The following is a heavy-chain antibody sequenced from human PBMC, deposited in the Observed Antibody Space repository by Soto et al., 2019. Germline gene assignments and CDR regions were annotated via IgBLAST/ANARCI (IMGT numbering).Heavy chain of an antibody. CDR2: IIPIFGTA. CDR3: ASLTTETFGNWFDP. J-gene: IGHJ5*02. D-gene: IGHD4-4*01. Sequence: QVQLVQSGAEVKKPGSSVKVSCKASGGTFSSYAISWVRQAPGQGLEWMGGIIPIFGTANYAQKFQGRVTITADESTSTAYMERSSLRSEDTAVYFCASLTTETFGNWFDPWGQGTLVTVSS. CDR1: GGTFSSYA. V-gene: IGHV1-69*12.